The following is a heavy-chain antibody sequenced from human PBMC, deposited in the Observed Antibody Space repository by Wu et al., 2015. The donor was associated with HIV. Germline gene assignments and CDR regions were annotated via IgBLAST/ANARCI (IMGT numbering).Heavy chain of an antibody. V-gene: IGHV1-69*10. CDR1: GGAFSSYA. CDR3: ASPLPPYCRGYNCLDAFDI. D-gene: IGHD2-15*01. Sequence: QVQLVQSGAEVKKPGSSVKVSCKASGGAFSSYAITWVRQAPGQGLEWMGRIIPMLGITQIARELQGRVTITADESTSTAYLELNSLRSDDTAVYYCASPLPPYCRGYNCLDAFDIWGQGTMVTVPS. CDR2: IIPMLGIT. J-gene: IGHJ3*02.